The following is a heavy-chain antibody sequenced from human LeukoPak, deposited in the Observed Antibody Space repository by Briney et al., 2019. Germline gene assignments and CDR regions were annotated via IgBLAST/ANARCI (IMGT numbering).Heavy chain of an antibody. Sequence: SETLSLTCTVSGGSISSGDYYWSWIRQPPGKGLEWIGYIFYSGSTNYNPSLKSRVTISVDTSKNQFSLKLTSVTAADTAVYYCARGGWYFDYWGQGTLVTVSS. J-gene: IGHJ4*02. CDR1: GGSISSGDYY. CDR3: ARGGWYFDY. CDR2: IFYSGST. V-gene: IGHV4-61*08.